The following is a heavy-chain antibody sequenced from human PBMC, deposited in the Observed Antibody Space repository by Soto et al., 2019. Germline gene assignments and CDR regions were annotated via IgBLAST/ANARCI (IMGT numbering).Heavy chain of an antibody. CDR2: IYPGDSDT. Sequence: PGESLKISCKGSGYSFTSYWIGWVRQMPGKGLEWMGIIYPGDSDTRYSPSFQGQVTISADKSISTAYLQWSSLKASDTAMYYCARHLFNPPDYYYMDVWGKGTTVTVSS. J-gene: IGHJ6*03. CDR1: GYSFTSYW. V-gene: IGHV5-51*01. D-gene: IGHD3-10*01. CDR3: ARHLFNPPDYYYMDV.